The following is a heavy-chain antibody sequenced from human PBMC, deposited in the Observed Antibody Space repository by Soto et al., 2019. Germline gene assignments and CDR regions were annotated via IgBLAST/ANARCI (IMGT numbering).Heavy chain of an antibody. Sequence: GASVKVSCKASGYTFTSYYMHWVRQAPGQGLEWMGIINPSGGSTSYAQKFQGRVTMTRDTSTSTVYMELSSLRSEDTAVYYCAKPPNYYGSGSSFDYWGQGTLVTVSS. CDR1: GYTFTSYY. D-gene: IGHD3-10*01. CDR3: AKPPNYYGSGSSFDY. CDR2: INPSGGST. V-gene: IGHV1-46*01. J-gene: IGHJ4*02.